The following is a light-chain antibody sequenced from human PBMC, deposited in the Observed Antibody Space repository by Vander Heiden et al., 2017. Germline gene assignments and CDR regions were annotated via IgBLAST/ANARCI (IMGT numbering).Light chain of an antibody. CDR3: QQYNNWPPYT. CDR2: GAS. J-gene: IGKJ2*01. CDR1: QSVSSN. V-gene: IGKV3-15*01. Sequence: EIVTTQSPATLSVSPGERATLSCRASQSVSSNLAWYQQKPGQAPRLLIYGASTRATGIPARFSGSGSGTECTLTISSLQSEDFAVYYCQQYNNWPPYTFGQGTKLEIK.